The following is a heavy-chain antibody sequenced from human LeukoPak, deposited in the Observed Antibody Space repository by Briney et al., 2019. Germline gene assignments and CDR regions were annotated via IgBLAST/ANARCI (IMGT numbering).Heavy chain of an antibody. CDR1: GYTFTSYG. Sequence: ASVKVSCKASGYTFTSYGISWVRQAPGQGLEWVGWISAYNGNTNYAQKLQGRVTMTTDTSTSTAYMELRSLRSDDTAVYYCARADLYSSGWYRYHWFDPWGQGTLVTVSS. J-gene: IGHJ5*02. CDR2: ISAYNGNT. V-gene: IGHV1-18*01. D-gene: IGHD6-19*01. CDR3: ARADLYSSGWYRYHWFDP.